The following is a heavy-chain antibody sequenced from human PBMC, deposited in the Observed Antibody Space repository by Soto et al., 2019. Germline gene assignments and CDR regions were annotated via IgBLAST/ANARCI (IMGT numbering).Heavy chain of an antibody. Sequence: QVQLQESGPGLVKPSETLSLTCTVSGGSISGYYWSWIRQPPGKGLEWIGHIYYSGSTNYNPSLKSRVTISVDTSKNHFSLNLSSVTAADTAVYYCARFYGASVDCWGQGTLVTVSS. CDR2: IYYSGST. CDR3: ARFYGASVDC. J-gene: IGHJ4*02. V-gene: IGHV4-59*08. D-gene: IGHD4-17*01. CDR1: GGSISGYY.